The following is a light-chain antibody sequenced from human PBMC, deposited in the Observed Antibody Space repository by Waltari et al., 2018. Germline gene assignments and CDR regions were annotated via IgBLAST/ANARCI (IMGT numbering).Light chain of an antibody. CDR1: SSNIGSHY. CDR3: AAWDGSLSGRL. V-gene: IGLV1-47*01. J-gene: IGLJ3*02. CDR2: RDD. Sequence: QSVLTQPPSASGTPGPRVSFSCSGSSSNIGSHYVFWYQQFPGTAPKLLIYRDDQRPSGVPDRFSASKGGTSAALVISAVRSEDEADYYCAAWDGSLSGRLFGGGTRLTVL.